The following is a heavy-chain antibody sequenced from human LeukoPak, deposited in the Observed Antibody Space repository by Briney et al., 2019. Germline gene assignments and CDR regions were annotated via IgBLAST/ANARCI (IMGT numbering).Heavy chain of an antibody. CDR3: AAVPEYYYGSGKQTLIDY. V-gene: IGHV1-58*01. D-gene: IGHD3-10*01. J-gene: IGHJ4*02. CDR1: GFTFTSSA. CDR2: IVVGSGNT. Sequence: ASVKVSCKASGFTFTSSAVQWVRQARGQRLEWIGWIVVGSGNTNYAQKFQERVTITRDVSTSTAYMELSSLRSEDTAVYYCAAVPEYYYGSGKQTLIDYWGQGTLVTVSS.